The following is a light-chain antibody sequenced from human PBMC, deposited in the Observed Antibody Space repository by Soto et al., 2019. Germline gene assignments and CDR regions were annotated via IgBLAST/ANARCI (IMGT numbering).Light chain of an antibody. Sequence: DIVMTQSPDSLAVSLGARATINCKSSQSVLYSSNNKNYLAWYQQKPGQPPKLLIYWASTRESGVPDRFSGSGSGTDFTLTISSLQAEDVAVYYCHQYYSTPSYTFGHGTKLEIK. V-gene: IGKV4-1*01. CDR3: HQYYSTPSYT. CDR2: WAS. CDR1: QSVLYSSNNKNY. J-gene: IGKJ2*01.